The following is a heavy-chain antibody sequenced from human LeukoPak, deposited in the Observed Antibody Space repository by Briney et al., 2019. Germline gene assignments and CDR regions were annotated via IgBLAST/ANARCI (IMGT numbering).Heavy chain of an antibody. CDR3: ARDVHPATGTSYFDY. CDR1: GYTFTSYG. Sequence: ASVKVSCKASGYTFTSYGISWVRQAPGQGLEWMGWISAYNGNTNYAQNLQGRVTMTTDTSTSTAYMEMRSLRSDDTAVYYCARDVHPATGTSYFDYWGQGTLVTVSS. J-gene: IGHJ4*02. CDR2: ISAYNGNT. D-gene: IGHD1-1*01. V-gene: IGHV1-18*01.